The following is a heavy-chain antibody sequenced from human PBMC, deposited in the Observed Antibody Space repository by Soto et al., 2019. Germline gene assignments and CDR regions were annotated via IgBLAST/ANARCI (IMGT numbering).Heavy chain of an antibody. CDR3: ARDSPIGSTFSGHDDIDS. D-gene: IGHD5-12*01. CDR1: GSTFSNHI. V-gene: IGHV1-69*08. CDR2: IIPILDIT. J-gene: IGHJ4*02. Sequence: QVQLVQSGAEVKKLGSSVKVSCKASGSTFSNHIITWVRQAPGQGLEWMGRIIPILDITNYAQKFQGRVTITADKSQTTAYMEVSSLSSEDTAVYYCARDSPIGSTFSGHDDIDSWGQGTLVTVSS.